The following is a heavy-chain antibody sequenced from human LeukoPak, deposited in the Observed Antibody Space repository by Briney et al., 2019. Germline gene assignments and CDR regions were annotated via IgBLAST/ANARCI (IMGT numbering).Heavy chain of an antibody. J-gene: IGHJ3*02. CDR1: GGSISSYY. D-gene: IGHD5-18*01. V-gene: IGHV4-59*01. CDR2: IYYSGST. CDR3: ARTGLLYAFDI. Sequence: SETLSLTCTVSGGSISSYYWSWIRQPPGKGLEWIGYIYYSGSTNYNPSLKSRVTISVDTSKNQFSLKLSSVTAADTAVYYCARTGLLYAFDIWGQGTMVTVSS.